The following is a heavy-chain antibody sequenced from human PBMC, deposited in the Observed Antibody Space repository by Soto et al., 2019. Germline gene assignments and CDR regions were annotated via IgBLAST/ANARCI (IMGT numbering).Heavy chain of an antibody. J-gene: IGHJ5*02. CDR1: GGSISGYY. D-gene: IGHD5-18*01. V-gene: IGHV4-59*08. Sequence: QLQLQESGPGLVKPSETLSLTCPVSGGSISGYYWSWLRQPPGKGLEWIAFIHYTGSSNSNPSLKSRVTISVYTSKNQSSLKLSSVTAADTAVYYFARHSNEYRKSLDSWGQGTLVTFSS. CDR3: ARHSNEYRKSLDS. CDR2: IHYTGSS.